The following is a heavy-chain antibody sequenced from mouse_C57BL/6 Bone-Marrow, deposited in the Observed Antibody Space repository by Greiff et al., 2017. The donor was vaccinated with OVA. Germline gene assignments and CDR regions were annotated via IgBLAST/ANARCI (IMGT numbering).Heavy chain of an antibody. CDR3: TPLLSRVAY. CDR2: IDPENGDT. CDR1: GFTFKDDY. Sequence: EVQLQQSGAELVRPGASVKLSCTASGFTFKDDYTHWVKQRPEQGLEWIGWIDPENGDTEYASKFQGKATITADTSSNTAYLQLSSLTSEDTAVYYCTPLLSRVAYWGQGTLVTVSA. J-gene: IGHJ3*01. V-gene: IGHV14-4*01. D-gene: IGHD2-1*01.